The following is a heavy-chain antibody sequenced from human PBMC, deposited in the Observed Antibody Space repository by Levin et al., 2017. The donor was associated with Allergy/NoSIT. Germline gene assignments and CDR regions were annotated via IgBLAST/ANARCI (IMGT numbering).Heavy chain of an antibody. CDR2: LSWTGASI. J-gene: IGHJ4*02. D-gene: IGHD5-24*01. CDR1: GFTFEDYA. V-gene: IGHV3-9*01. CDR3: AKDGGDGYNAHFFDF. Sequence: GGSLRLSCAASGFTFEDYAMHWVRQTPGKGLEWVSGLSWTGASIGYADSVMGRFTISRDNTKNSLYLQMDSLRPEDTAFYYCAKDGGDGYNAHFFDFWGQGILVTVSS.